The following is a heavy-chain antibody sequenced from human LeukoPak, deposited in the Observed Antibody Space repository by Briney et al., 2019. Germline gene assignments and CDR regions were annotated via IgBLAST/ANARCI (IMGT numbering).Heavy chain of an antibody. CDR3: AREDFGRTWSPNLDY. V-gene: IGHV3-48*04. J-gene: IGHJ4*02. CDR2: ISSSSSTI. Sequence: PGGSLRLSCAASGFTFSSYSMNWVRQAPGKGLEWVSYISSSSSTIYYADSVKGRFTISRDNAKNSLYLQMNSLRAEDTAVYYCAREDFGRTWSPNLDYWGQGTLVTVSS. D-gene: IGHD2-15*01. CDR1: GFTFSSYS.